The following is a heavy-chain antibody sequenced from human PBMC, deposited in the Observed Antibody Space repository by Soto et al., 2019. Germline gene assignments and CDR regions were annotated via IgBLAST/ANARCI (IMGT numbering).Heavy chain of an antibody. CDR2: IKQDGSEK. D-gene: IGHD6-19*01. CDR1: GFSFSNYW. V-gene: IGHV3-7*01. J-gene: IGHJ4*02. CDR3: ARDRWGSIAVAGTRGKSWLDY. Sequence: EVQLVESGGGLVQPGGSLRLSCAASGFSFSNYWMNWVRQAPGKGLEWVANIKQDGSEKYYVDSVKGRFTISRDNAKNSLYLQMNSLRAEDTAVYYCARDRWGSIAVAGTRGKSWLDYWGQGTLVTVSS.